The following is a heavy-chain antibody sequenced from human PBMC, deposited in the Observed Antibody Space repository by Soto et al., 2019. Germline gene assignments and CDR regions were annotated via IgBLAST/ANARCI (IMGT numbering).Heavy chain of an antibody. CDR3: AKDRRPPTYYFDY. D-gene: IGHD6-6*01. CDR1: GFTFSSYA. J-gene: IGHJ4*02. V-gene: IGHV3-23*01. CDR2: ISGSGGST. Sequence: EVQLLESGGGLVQPGGSLRLSCAASGFTFSSYAMSWVRQAPGKGLEWVSAISGSGGSTYYADSVKGRFTISRDNSKNTLYLQMNSLRAEDTDVYYCAKDRRPPTYYFDYWGQGTLVTVSS.